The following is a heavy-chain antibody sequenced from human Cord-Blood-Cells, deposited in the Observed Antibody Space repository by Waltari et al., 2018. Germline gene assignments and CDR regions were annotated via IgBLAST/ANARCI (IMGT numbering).Heavy chain of an antibody. D-gene: IGHD3-9*01. CDR1: GFTFSSYE. V-gene: IGHV3-48*03. J-gene: IGHJ4*02. CDR2: ISSSGSTI. CDR3: AREVYDILTGYYHGLFDY. Sequence: EVQLVESGGGLVQPGGSLRLSCAASGFTFSSYEMNWVRQAPGKGLEWVSYISSSGSTIYYADSVKGRFTISRDNAKNSLYLQMNSLRAEDTAVYYCAREVYDILTGYYHGLFDYWGQGTLVTVSS.